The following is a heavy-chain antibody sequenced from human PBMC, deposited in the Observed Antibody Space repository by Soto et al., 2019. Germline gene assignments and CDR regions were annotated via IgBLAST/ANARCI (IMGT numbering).Heavy chain of an antibody. CDR1: GYSFTSYW. D-gene: IGHD2-2*01. CDR3: AREIVVVPAARGFYYYYGMDV. J-gene: IGHJ6*02. Sequence: GESLKISCKGSGYSFTSYWISWVRQMPGKGLEWLGRIDPSYSYTNYSPSFQGYVTISADKSISTAYLQWSSLKASDTAMYYCAREIVVVPAARGFYYYYGMDVWGQGTTVTVSS. CDR2: IDPSYSYT. V-gene: IGHV5-10-1*01.